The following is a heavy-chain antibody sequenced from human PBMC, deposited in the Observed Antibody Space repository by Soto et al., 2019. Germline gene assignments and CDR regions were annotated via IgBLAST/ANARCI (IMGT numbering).Heavy chain of an antibody. CDR3: ARDSIVVVPAAIPHYYGMDV. CDR1: GYTFTSYG. J-gene: IGHJ6*02. Sequence: ASVKVSCKASGYTFTSYGISWVRQAPGQGLEWMGWISAYNGNTNYAQKLQGRVTMTTDTSTSTAYMELRSLRSDDTAVYYCARDSIVVVPAAIPHYYGMDVWGQGTTVTVSS. V-gene: IGHV1-18*04. CDR2: ISAYNGNT. D-gene: IGHD2-2*01.